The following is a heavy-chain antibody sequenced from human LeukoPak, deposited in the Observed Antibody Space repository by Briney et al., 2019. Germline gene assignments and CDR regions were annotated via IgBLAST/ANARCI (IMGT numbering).Heavy chain of an antibody. CDR3: ARVLLADGYKEMATVGYFDY. Sequence: GGSLRLSCAASGFTFSDYYMSWIRQVPGKGLEWVSYIISSGSPIYYADSVKGRFTISRDNAKNSLYLQMNRLRAEDTAVYYCARVLLADGYKEMATVGYFDYWGQGTLVTVSS. D-gene: IGHD5-24*01. CDR1: GFTFSDYY. V-gene: IGHV3-11*04. CDR2: IISSGSPI. J-gene: IGHJ4*02.